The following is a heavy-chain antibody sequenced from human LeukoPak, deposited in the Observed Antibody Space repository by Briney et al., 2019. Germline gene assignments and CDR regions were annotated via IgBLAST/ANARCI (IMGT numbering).Heavy chain of an antibody. CDR3: ARVFRGAVTSNWFDP. CDR2: ISDSGST. D-gene: IGHD3-3*01. CDR1: GASMNGHY. J-gene: IGHJ5*02. V-gene: IGHV4-59*11. Sequence: SETLSLTCSVSGASMNGHYWTWIRLSPGKGLEWIGYISDSGSTSYNPSLKSRVIMALEASKTEFSLRLNSVTVADTAVYYCARVFRGAVTSNWFDPWGQGTLVTVSS.